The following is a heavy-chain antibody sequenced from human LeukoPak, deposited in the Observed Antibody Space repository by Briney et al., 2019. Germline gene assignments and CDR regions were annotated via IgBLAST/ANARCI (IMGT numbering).Heavy chain of an antibody. J-gene: IGHJ4*02. CDR1: GFTVSSNY. CDR3: ARDKYDFWSGYHEGYFDY. V-gene: IGHV3-66*02. D-gene: IGHD3-3*01. Sequence: GGSLRLSCAASGFTVSSNYMRWVRQAPGKGLEWVSVIYSGGNTYYADSVRGRFTISRDNSKNTLYLQMNSLRTEDTAVYYCARDKYDFWSGYHEGYFDYWGQGTLVTVSS. CDR2: IYSGGNT.